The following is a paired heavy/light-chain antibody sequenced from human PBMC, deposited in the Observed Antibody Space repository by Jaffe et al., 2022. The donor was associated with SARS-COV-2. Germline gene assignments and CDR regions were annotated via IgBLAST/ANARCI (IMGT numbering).Light chain of an antibody. Sequence: IVMTQSPGTLSVSPGERATLSCRASQGVWKRLAWYQQVPGQAPRLLIYDASTRATGIPARFSGSGSGTEFTLTISSLQSEDFTIYYCQQYNNWPLTFGGGTKVEMK. CDR1: QGVWKR. V-gene: IGKV3-15*01. CDR3: QQYNNWPLT. J-gene: IGKJ4*01. CDR2: DAS.
Heavy chain of an antibody. J-gene: IGHJ6*03. D-gene: IGHD3-22*01. Sequence: EVQLVESGGGLVHPGGSLRLSCVAPGLTLSSYSMNWVRQAPGKGLEWVAYISSSGTNIYYADSVKGRFTISRDSAQNSLSLQMNSLRAEDTAVYYCARDPDYDSPSYFYSYYMDVWGKGTTVIVSS. CDR2: ISSSGTNI. CDR1: GLTLSSYS. CDR3: ARDPDYDSPSYFYSYYMDV. V-gene: IGHV3-48*01.